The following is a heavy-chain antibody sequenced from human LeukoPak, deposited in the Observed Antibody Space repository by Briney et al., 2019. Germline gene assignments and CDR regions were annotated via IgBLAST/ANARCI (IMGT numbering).Heavy chain of an antibody. CDR3: ARDSGYSSGWYWNY. V-gene: IGHV3-53*01. Sequence: GGCLRLSCAATGLTVSSNYMSWVRQDPGKGLEWVTVIYSGGSTYYADSVKGRFTISRDNSKNTLYLQMNSLRAEDTAVYYCARDSGYSSGWYWNYWGQGTLVTVSS. CDR1: GLTVSSNY. J-gene: IGHJ4*02. CDR2: IYSGGST. D-gene: IGHD6-19*01.